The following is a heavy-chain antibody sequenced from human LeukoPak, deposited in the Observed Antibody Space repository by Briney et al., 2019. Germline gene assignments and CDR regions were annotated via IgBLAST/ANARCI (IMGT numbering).Heavy chain of an antibody. D-gene: IGHD4/OR15-4a*01. V-gene: IGHV4-31*11. CDR1: GGFISGYY. CDR2: IYYTGTT. J-gene: IGHJ3*02. Sequence: PSETLSLTCAVYGGFISGYYWTWIRQPPGKGLEWIGYIYYTGTTYYNPSLKSRLTISVDTSKNQFSLNLSSMTAADTAVYYCARAAWRGSNSRDAFDIWGQGTVVTVSS. CDR3: ARAAWRGSNSRDAFDI.